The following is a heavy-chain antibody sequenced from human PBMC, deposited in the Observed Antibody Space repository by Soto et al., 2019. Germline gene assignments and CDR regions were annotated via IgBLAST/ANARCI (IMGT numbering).Heavy chain of an antibody. D-gene: IGHD1-26*01. CDR1: GFTFSIYS. J-gene: IGHJ4*02. CDR3: ARGGLDGGSYYVNS. Sequence: EVQLVESGGDLVEPGGSLRLSCAASGFTFSIYSMNWVRQAPGKGLEWAAYISSSGSTIYYADSVKGRFTVSRDNANNFLYLEMNNLTDADTALYYCARGGLDGGSYYVNSWGEGTRVTVSS. CDR2: ISSSGSTI. V-gene: IGHV3-48*02.